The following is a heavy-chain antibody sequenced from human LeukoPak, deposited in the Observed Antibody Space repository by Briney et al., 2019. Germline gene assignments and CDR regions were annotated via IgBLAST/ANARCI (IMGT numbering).Heavy chain of an antibody. D-gene: IGHD2-8*01. CDR3: AREIEYCSNGVCFPWFYS. V-gene: IGHV1-18*01. J-gene: IGHJ5*01. CDR1: GYTFTSYG. CDR2: ISAYNGNT. Sequence: ASVKVSCKASGYTFTSYGISWVRQAPGQGLEWMGWISAYNGNTNYAQKLQSRSTMTTDTSTSTAYMELRSLRSDDTAVDYCAREIEYCSNGVCFPWFYSWGQGSQVAV.